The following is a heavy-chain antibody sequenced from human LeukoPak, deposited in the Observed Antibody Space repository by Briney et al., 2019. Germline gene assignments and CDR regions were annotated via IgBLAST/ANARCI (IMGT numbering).Heavy chain of an antibody. CDR3: AKGSGTYYPAFDY. J-gene: IGHJ4*02. V-gene: IGHV3-33*06. CDR2: IWYDGSNK. D-gene: IGHD1-26*01. Sequence: GGSLRLSCAASGFTFSSYGMHWVRQAPGKGLEWVAVIWYDGSNKYYADSEKGRFTISRDNSKNTLYLQMNSLRAEDTAVYYCAKGSGTYYPAFDYWGQGTLVTVSS. CDR1: GFTFSSYG.